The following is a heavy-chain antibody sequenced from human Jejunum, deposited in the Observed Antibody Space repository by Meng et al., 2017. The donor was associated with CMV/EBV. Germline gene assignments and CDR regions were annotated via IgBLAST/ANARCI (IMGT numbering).Heavy chain of an antibody. V-gene: IGHV4-59*01. CDR1: TSSF. CDR2: VYYTGST. J-gene: IGHJ4*02. CDR3: ARVPAELGSSSSWYYFDS. Sequence: TSSFWSWIRQPPGRGLGWVGYVYYTGSTTYSPSLKSRVTISIATSKDQFFLDLSSVTAADTAVYYCARVPAELGSSSSWYYFDSWGQGTLVTVSS. D-gene: IGHD6-13*01.